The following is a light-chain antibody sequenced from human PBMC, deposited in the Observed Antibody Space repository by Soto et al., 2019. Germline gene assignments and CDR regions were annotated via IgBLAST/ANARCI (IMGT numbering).Light chain of an antibody. CDR2: EVS. Sequence: QSALTQPASVSGSPGQSITISCTGTSSDVGSYNLVSWYQQHPGKAPKLMIYEVSKRPSGVSNRFSGSKSGNTASLTISGLQAEDEADYDCCSYAGSSTPLIFGTGTKLTV. CDR3: CSYAGSSTPLI. CDR1: SSDVGSYNL. V-gene: IGLV2-23*02. J-gene: IGLJ1*01.